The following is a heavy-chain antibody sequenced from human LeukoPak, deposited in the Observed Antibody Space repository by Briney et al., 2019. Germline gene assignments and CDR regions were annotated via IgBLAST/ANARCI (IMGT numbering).Heavy chain of an antibody. D-gene: IGHD3-10*01. V-gene: IGHV3-23*01. CDR1: GITLSNYG. CDR3: AKRGVVIRVVLVGFHKEAYYFDS. J-gene: IGHJ4*02. Sequence: PPGGSLRLSCAVSGITLSNYGMSWVRQAPGKGLERVAGISGSGGGTVYADFVKGRFTISRDNPKNTLYLQMNSLRAEDTAVYFCAKRGVVIRVVLVGFHKEAYYFDSWGQGALVTVSS. CDR2: ISGSGGGT.